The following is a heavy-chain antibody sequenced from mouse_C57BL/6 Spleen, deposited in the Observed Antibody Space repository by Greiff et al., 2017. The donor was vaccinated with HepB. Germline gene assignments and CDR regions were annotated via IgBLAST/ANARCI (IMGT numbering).Heavy chain of an antibody. Sequence: EVHLVESGTVLARPGASVKMSCKTSGYTFTSYWMHWVKQRPGQGLEWIGAIYPGNSDTSYNQKFKGKAKLTAVTSASTAYMELSSLTNEDSAVYYCTRDYYGSRGYFDYWGQGTTLTVSS. D-gene: IGHD1-1*01. CDR3: TRDYYGSRGYFDY. J-gene: IGHJ2*01. CDR1: GYTFTSYW. CDR2: IYPGNSDT. V-gene: IGHV1-5*01.